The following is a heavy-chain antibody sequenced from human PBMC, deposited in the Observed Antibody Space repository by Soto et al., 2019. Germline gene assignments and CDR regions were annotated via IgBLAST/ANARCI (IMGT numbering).Heavy chain of an antibody. D-gene: IGHD1-1*01. Sequence: PEKELEWIGYIYYSGSTKYNPSLKSRVTISVDTSKNQFSLKLSSVTAADTAVYYCASFFFQAEDGIRGTVPVSAFLLNRSSDL. J-gene: IGHJ2*01. CDR3: ASFFFQAEDGIRGTVPVSAFLLNRSSDL. V-gene: IGHV4-59*01. CDR2: IYYSGST.